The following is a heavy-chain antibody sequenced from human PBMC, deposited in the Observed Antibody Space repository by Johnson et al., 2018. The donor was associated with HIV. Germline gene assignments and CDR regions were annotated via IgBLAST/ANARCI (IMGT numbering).Heavy chain of an antibody. CDR3: AGDFKDSSSLYGAFDI. CDR1: GFTFGSYA. J-gene: IGHJ3*02. Sequence: QVQLVESGGGVVQPGRSLRLSCAASGFTFGSYAMHWVRQAPGKGLEWVALISFDGGTKYYADSVKGRFIISRDDSKDTLHLHMNSLRAEDTAVYYCAGDFKDSSSLYGAFDIWGQGTMVTVSS. CDR2: ISFDGGTK. V-gene: IGHV3-30*04. D-gene: IGHD6-13*01.